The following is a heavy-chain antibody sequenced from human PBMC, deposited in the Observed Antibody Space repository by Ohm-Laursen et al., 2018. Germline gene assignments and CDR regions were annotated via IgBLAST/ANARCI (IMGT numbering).Heavy chain of an antibody. D-gene: IGHD2-2*01. CDR3: AKGTAYQLLSHNWVDS. CDR2: ISYDGSNK. CDR1: GFTFSSYG. Sequence: LTCAASGFTFSSYGMHWVRQAPGKGLEWVAVISYDGSNKYYADSVKGRFTISRDNSKNTLYLQMNSLRAEDTAVFYCAKGTAYQLLSHNWVDSWGQGTLVTVSS. J-gene: IGHJ5*01. V-gene: IGHV3-30*18.